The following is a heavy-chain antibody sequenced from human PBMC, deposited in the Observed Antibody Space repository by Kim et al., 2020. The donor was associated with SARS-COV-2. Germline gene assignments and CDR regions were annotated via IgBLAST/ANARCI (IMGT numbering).Heavy chain of an antibody. CDR3: ARRLKGGNWFDP. J-gene: IGHJ5*02. CDR2: MNPNSGNT. CDR1: GYTFTSYD. Sequence: ASVKVSCKASGYTFTSYDINWVRQATGQGLEWMGWMNPNSGNTGYAQKFQGRVTMTRNTSISTAYMELSSLRSEDTAVYYCARRLKGGNWFDPWGQGTLVTVSS. V-gene: IGHV1-8*01. D-gene: IGHD6-25*01.